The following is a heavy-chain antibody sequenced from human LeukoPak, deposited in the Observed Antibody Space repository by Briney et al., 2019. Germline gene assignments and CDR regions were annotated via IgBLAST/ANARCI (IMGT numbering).Heavy chain of an antibody. Sequence: SETLSLTCTVSGGSISTYYWSWIRQPPGKGLEWIGYIYYSGSTNYNPSLKSRVTISVDTSKNQFSLKLSSVTAADTAVYYCASSGYSSSWSGVDWFDPWGQGTLVTVSS. CDR1: GGSISTYY. CDR3: ASSGYSSSWSGVDWFDP. D-gene: IGHD6-13*01. CDR2: IYYSGST. V-gene: IGHV4-59*08. J-gene: IGHJ5*02.